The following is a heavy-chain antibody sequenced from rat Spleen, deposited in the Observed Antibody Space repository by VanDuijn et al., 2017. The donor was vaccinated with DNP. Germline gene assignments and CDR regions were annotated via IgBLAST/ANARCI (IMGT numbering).Heavy chain of an antibody. CDR2: ISTGCGNT. D-gene: IGHD4-3*01. Sequence: EVQLVESGGGLVQPGRSMKLSCAASGFTFSNYYMAWVRQAPTKGLEWVASISTGCGNTYYRDSVKGRFTISRDNAKSTLYLQMDSLRSEETATYYCARHRGVAGAMDAWGQGTSVTVSS. CDR3: ARHRGVAGAMDA. CDR1: GFTFSNYY. V-gene: IGHV5S11*01. J-gene: IGHJ4*01.